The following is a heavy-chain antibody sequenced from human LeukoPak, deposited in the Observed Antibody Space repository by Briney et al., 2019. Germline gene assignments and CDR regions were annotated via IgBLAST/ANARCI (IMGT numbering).Heavy chain of an antibody. D-gene: IGHD5-24*01. CDR2: IRYDGSNK. CDR1: GFTFSSYG. J-gene: IGHJ4*02. V-gene: IGHV3-30*02. CDR3: ASSTLRIDGYPDY. Sequence: GGSLRLSCAASGFTFSSYGMHWVRQAPGKGLEWVAFIRYDGSNKYYADSVKGRFTISRDNSKNTLYLQMNSLRAEDTAVYYCASSTLRIDGYPDYWGQGTLVTVSS.